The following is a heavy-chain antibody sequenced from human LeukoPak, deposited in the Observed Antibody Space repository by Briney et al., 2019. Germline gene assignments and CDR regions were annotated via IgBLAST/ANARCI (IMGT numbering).Heavy chain of an antibody. Sequence: GASVKVSCKASGYTFTSYYMHWVRQAPGQGLEWMGIINPSGGSTSYAQKFQGRVTMTRDTSTSTVYMELSSLRSEDTAVYYCARDDRDYYDSSGLDYWGQGTLVTVSS. V-gene: IGHV1-46*01. CDR3: ARDDRDYYDSSGLDY. D-gene: IGHD3-22*01. J-gene: IGHJ4*02. CDR1: GYTFTSYY. CDR2: INPSGGST.